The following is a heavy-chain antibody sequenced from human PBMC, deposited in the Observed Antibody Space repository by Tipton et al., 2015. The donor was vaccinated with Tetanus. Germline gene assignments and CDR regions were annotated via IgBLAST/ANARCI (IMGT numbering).Heavy chain of an antibody. CDR1: GGSIIVSNFY. CDR2: IHYTGST. Sequence: LRLSCRVSGGSIIVSNFYWGWVRQPPGKGLEWVGGIHYTGSTYLNPSLKSRVTISVDTSKNQFSLNLTSVTAADTAFYYCARQSCSGGSCRFDPWGQGTLVTVSS. V-gene: IGHV4-39*01. CDR3: ARQSCSGGSCRFDP. D-gene: IGHD2-15*01. J-gene: IGHJ5*02.